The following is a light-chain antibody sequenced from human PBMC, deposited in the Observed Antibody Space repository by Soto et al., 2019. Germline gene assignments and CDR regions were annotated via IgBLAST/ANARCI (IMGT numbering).Light chain of an antibody. CDR2: LSSDGSH. Sequence: QAVVTQSPSASASLGASVKLTCTLSSGHSSYAIAWHQQQPEKGPRYLMKLSSDGSHSKGDGIPDRFSGSSSGAERYLTISSLQSEYEADYYFQTWDNGARVVFGGGTKVTVL. J-gene: IGLJ2*01. V-gene: IGLV4-69*01. CDR1: SGHSSYA. CDR3: QTWDNGARVV.